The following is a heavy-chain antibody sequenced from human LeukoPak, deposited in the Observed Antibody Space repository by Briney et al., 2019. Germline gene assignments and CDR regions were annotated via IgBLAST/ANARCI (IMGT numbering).Heavy chain of an antibody. J-gene: IGHJ3*02. CDR2: MNPNSGNT. CDR1: GYTFTSYD. D-gene: IGHD3-10*01. CDR3: ARAGSAAAFDI. V-gene: IGHV1-8*03. Sequence: GASVKVSCKASGYTFTSYDINWVRQATGQGLEWMGWMNPNSGNTGYARKFQGRVTITRNTSISTAYMELSSLRSEDTAVYYCARAGSAAAFDIWGQGTMVTVSS.